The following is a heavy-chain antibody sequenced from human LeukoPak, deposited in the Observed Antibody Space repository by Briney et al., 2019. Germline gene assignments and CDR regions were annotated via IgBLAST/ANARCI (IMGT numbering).Heavy chain of an antibody. Sequence: PGGSLRLSCAASGFTFSSYGMSWVRQAPGKGLEWVSAISGSGGSTYYADSVKGRFTISRDNSKNTLYLQMNSLRAEDTAVYYCAKGIQLWFGSALFDYWGQGTLVTVSS. CDR3: AKGIQLWFGSALFDY. CDR1: GFTFSSYG. V-gene: IGHV3-23*01. J-gene: IGHJ4*02. D-gene: IGHD5-18*01. CDR2: ISGSGGST.